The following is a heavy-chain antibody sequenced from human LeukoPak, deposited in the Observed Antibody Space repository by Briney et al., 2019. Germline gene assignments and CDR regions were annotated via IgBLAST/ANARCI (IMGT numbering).Heavy chain of an antibody. CDR2: ISYDGSNK. Sequence: PGGSLRLSCAASGFTFSSFGMHWVRQAPGKGLEWVAVISYDGSNKYYADSVKGRFTISRDNSKNTLYVQMNSLRAEDTAVYYCAKDFFSVRHYYYGMDVWGQGTTVTVSS. D-gene: IGHD1-1*01. CDR1: GFTFSSFG. CDR3: AKDFFSVRHYYYGMDV. V-gene: IGHV3-30*18. J-gene: IGHJ6*02.